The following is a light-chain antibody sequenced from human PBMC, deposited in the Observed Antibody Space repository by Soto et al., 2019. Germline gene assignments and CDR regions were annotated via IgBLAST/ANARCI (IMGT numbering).Light chain of an antibody. CDR1: SSDVGGYNY. V-gene: IGLV2-8*01. CDR3: SSYAGSNIDV. CDR2: EVS. J-gene: IGLJ1*01. Sequence: QSVLTQPPSASGSPGQSVTISCTGTSSDVGGYNYVSWYQQHPGKAPKLMIYEVSKRPSGVPDRFSGSKSGNTASLTVSGLRAEDEADYYCSSYAGSNIDVFGTGTKVTVL.